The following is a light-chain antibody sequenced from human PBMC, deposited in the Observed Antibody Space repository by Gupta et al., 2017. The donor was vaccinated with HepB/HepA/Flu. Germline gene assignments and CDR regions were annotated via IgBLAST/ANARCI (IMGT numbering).Light chain of an antibody. CDR2: DDT. CDR1: NIGGRS. CDR3: QVWDITGENVV. Sequence: SYVLTQPPSVSVAPGKTGRITCGGDNIGGRSVQWYQQKPGQAPLLVVYDDTDRPSGIPDRGASENPRKQDTLQIGRIEAWDEAHSSWQVWDITGENVVVGTG. V-gene: IGLV3-21*03. J-gene: IGLJ1*01.